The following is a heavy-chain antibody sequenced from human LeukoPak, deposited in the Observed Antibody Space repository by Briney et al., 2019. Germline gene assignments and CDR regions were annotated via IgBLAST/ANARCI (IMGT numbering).Heavy chain of an antibody. J-gene: IGHJ4*02. CDR1: GITFSSHA. Sequence: GGSLRLSCSASGITFSSHAMHWVRQAPGKGLEYVSAISDNGGMAFYADSVKGRFTISRDNSKNTLYLQMSSLRGEDTAVYYCYVSGWTEDIDNWGQGTLVTVSS. V-gene: IGHV3-64D*06. D-gene: IGHD6-19*01. CDR2: ISDNGGMA. CDR3: YVSGWTEDIDN.